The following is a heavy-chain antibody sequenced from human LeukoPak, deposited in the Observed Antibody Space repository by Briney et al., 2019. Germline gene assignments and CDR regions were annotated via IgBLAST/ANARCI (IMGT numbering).Heavy chain of an antibody. D-gene: IGHD3-22*01. J-gene: IGHJ5*02. CDR3: AKGSSGYFADL. CDR1: GFIFNNFG. Sequence: GGSLRLSCAASGFIFNNFGLIWVRQAPGKGLEWVSAISNDGGGTMYADFVKGRFTISRDNSKNTLFLQMSSLRAEDTALYYCAKGSSGYFADLWGQGTLVTVSS. CDR2: ISNDGGGT. V-gene: IGHV3-23*01.